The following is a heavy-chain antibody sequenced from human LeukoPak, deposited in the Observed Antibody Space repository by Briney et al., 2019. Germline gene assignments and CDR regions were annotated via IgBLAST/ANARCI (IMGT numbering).Heavy chain of an antibody. CDR1: GFAFSLYN. J-gene: IGHJ1*01. V-gene: IGHV3-21*01. CDR2: IDGSNYI. Sequence: GGSLRLSCAASGFAFSLYNMNWVRQAPGKGLEWVSCIDGSNYIYYADSVKGRFTVSRDNAKNLLYLQLNRPRAEDTAVYYCARDEGLPAEFFQHWGQGTLVTVSS. CDR3: ARDEGLPAEFFQH. D-gene: IGHD3/OR15-3a*01.